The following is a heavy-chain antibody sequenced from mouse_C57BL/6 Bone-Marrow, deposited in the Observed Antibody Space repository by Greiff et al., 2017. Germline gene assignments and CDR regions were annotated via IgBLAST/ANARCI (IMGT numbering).Heavy chain of an antibody. V-gene: IGHV1-77*01. D-gene: IGHD2-4*01. CDR1: GYTFTDYY. Sequence: QVQLKESGAELVKPGASVTISCKASGYTFTDYYINWVKQRPGQGLEWIGKIGPGSGSTYYNEKFKGKATLTADKSSSTAYIELSSLTSEDSAVDFCAREGDYDAGAWFAYWGQGTLVTVSA. CDR2: IGPGSGST. CDR3: AREGDYDAGAWFAY. J-gene: IGHJ3*01.